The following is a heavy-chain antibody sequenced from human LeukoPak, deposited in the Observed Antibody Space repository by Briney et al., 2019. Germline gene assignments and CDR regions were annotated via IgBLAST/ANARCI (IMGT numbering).Heavy chain of an antibody. CDR2: ISAYNGNT. V-gene: IGHV1-18*01. CDR1: GYTFTSYG. J-gene: IGHJ5*02. Sequence: ASVKVSCKASGYTFTSYGISWVRQAPGQGLEWMGWISAYNGNTNYALKLQGRVTITTDTSTRTAYMGLRSMRSDDTAVYYCARVGRYYYDSSGYYYVPNWFDPWGQGTLVTVSS. D-gene: IGHD3-22*01. CDR3: ARVGRYYYDSSGYYYVPNWFDP.